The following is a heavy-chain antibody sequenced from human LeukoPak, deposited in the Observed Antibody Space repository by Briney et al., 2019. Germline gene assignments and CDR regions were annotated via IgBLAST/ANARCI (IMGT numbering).Heavy chain of an antibody. D-gene: IGHD4-11*01. J-gene: IGHJ5*02. Sequence: SETLSLTCTVSGASIDSGRYYWGWIRQPPGKGLEWIGSIHYSGTTYYNPSLKSRVTISIDTSNNQFSLKLSSVTAADTAVYYCARGTPYNPWGQGILVTVSS. CDR1: GASIDSGRYY. V-gene: IGHV4-39*07. CDR3: ARGTPYNP. CDR2: IHYSGTT.